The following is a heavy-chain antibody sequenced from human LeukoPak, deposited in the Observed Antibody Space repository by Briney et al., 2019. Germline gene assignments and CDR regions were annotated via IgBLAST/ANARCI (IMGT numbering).Heavy chain of an antibody. D-gene: IGHD1-26*01. Sequence: GSLRLSCAASGFTFSSYSMNWVRQAPGKGLEWVGYVYYNGGTTYNPSLKSRVTISVDTSKNQFFLKLNSVTAADTAVYYCAREGILAYSGTPTSSYAFDIWGQGTMVTVSS. V-gene: IGHV4-59*01. CDR1: GFTFSSYS. J-gene: IGHJ3*02. CDR2: VYYNGGT. CDR3: AREGILAYSGTPTSSYAFDI.